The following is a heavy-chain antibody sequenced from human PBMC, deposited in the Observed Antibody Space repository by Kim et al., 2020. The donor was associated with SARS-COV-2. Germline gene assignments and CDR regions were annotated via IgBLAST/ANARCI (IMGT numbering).Heavy chain of an antibody. CDR2: VRRKTNNYAT. CDR1: GFIFSDFV. Sequence: GGSLRLSCAASGFIFSDFVMHWVRQASGKGLEWVGRVRRKTNNYATAYAASVKGRFTISRDDSKNTSYLQMDNLKTEDTAVYYCARVLYGDWGQGTLVTVSS. D-gene: IGHD2-8*01. V-gene: IGHV3-73*01. J-gene: IGHJ4*02. CDR3: ARVLYGD.